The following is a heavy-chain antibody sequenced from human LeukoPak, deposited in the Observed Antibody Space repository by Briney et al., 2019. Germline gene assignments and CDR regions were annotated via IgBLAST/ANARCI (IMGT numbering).Heavy chain of an antibody. V-gene: IGHV1-2*02. D-gene: IGHD3-22*01. CDR2: INPNSGGT. CDR1: GYTFTGYY. Sequence: ASVKVSCKASGYTFTGYYMHWVRQAPGQGLEWMGWINPNSGGTNYAQKFQGRVTITADKSTSTAYMELSSLRSEDTAVYYCATDYYGSSGYYSIDYWGQGTLVTVSS. CDR3: ATDYYGSSGYYSIDY. J-gene: IGHJ4*02.